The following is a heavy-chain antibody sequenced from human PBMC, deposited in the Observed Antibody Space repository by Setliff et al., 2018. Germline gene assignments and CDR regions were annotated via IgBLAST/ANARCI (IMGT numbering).Heavy chain of an antibody. J-gene: IGHJ6*03. CDR1: GFTFNIYW. CDR2: ISRDQKTI. V-gene: IGHV3-74*03. CDR3: ARDLQGDGNYYMDV. D-gene: IGHD1-1*01. Sequence: GGSLRLSCAASGFTFNIYWMHWVRQVPGKGLVWVSRISRDQKTIQYADSVKGRFTISRDNAKNTVYLQMNSLRAEDTAIYYCARDLQGDGNYYMDVWGKGTTVTVSS.